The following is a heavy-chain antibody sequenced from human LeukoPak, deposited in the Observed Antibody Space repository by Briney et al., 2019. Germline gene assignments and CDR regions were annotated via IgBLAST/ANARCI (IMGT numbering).Heavy chain of an antibody. CDR3: ANSMVVDYFDY. CDR1: GFTFDDFA. D-gene: IGHD3-10*01. J-gene: IGHJ4*02. V-gene: IGHV3-43*02. Sequence: GGSLRLSCAASGFTFDDFAMHWVRQAPGKGLEWVSLISGDGGCTYYADSVKGRFTISRDNSKNSLYLQMNTLRTEDTALYYCANSMVVDYFDYWGQGTLVTVSS. CDR2: ISGDGGCT.